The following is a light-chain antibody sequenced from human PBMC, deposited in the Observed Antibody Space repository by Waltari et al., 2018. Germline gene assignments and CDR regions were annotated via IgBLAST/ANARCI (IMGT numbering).Light chain of an antibody. J-gene: IGLJ3*02. CDR2: DNN. CDR3: APWDDSLNGVL. CDR1: NSNIGNNL. V-gene: IGLV1-44*01. Sequence: QSVLIQPPSVSGTPGQTVTIPCSGTNSNIGNNLVSWYQRFPGMAPRLPIYDNNKRASGVPARFSGSKSGTSASLAISGLQSEDEADYYCAPWDDSLNGVLFGGGTTLTVL.